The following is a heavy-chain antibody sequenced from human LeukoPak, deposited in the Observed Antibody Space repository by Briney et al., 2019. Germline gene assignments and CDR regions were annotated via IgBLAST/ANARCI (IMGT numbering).Heavy chain of an antibody. D-gene: IGHD3-22*01. V-gene: IGHV3-49*04. CDR2: IRSKAYGGTT. Sequence: GESLRISCTASGFTFGDYAMSWVRQGPGYALAWVGFIRSKAYGGTTEYAASVKGRFTISRDDSKSIAYLQMNSLKTEDTAVYYCTRLSHYYDTTWGQGTMVSVSS. CDR1: GFTFGDYA. J-gene: IGHJ3*01. CDR3: TRLSHYYDTT.